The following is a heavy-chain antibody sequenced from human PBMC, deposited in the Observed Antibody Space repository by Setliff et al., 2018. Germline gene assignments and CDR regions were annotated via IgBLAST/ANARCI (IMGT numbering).Heavy chain of an antibody. J-gene: IGHJ4*02. CDR2: IHSSGRS. CDR3: TRSSNFWNGYLFDW. V-gene: IGHV4-4*08. Sequence: SETLSLTCTVSDVSISGYYWSWIRQPPGKGLEWIGYIHSSGRSNYNPSLKSRVTTSIDTSKNQFSLELNSVTAADAAIYYCTRSSNFWNGYLFDWWGQGSLVTVSS. D-gene: IGHD3-3*01. CDR1: DVSISGYY.